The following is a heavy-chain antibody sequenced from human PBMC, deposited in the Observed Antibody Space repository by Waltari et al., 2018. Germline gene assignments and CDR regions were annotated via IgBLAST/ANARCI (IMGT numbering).Heavy chain of an antibody. D-gene: IGHD4-17*01. J-gene: IGHJ3*02. CDR2: IRASGSRT. CDR3: GRDVYGDYVGGGGGAVDI. Sequence: VHLLESGGGLVEPGGSLRLSCAASGFSFSSFAMTWVRQAPGKGLEWVSLIRASGSRTYYVDAVKVRFTISRDNAKNALYLQMNSLRAEDTAVYYCGRDVYGDYVGGGGGAVDIWGQGTMVTVSS. V-gene: IGHV3-21*01. CDR1: GFSFSSFA.